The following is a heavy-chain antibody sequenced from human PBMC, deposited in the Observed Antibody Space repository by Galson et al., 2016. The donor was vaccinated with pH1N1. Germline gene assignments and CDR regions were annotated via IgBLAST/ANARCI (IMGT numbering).Heavy chain of an antibody. V-gene: IGHV1-69*06. CDR2: IIPIFGTP. D-gene: IGHD3-3*01. CDR1: GGTISEYA. Sequence: SVKVSFKASGGTISEYAISWVRQAPGQGLEWMGGIIPIFGTPNYAQNFRGRLKITADKSTSTVYLEKKSLTPDDTAVYYCARGRVPIFGVIKYYGMDVWGQGTTVTVSS. J-gene: IGHJ6*02. CDR3: ARGRVPIFGVIKYYGMDV.